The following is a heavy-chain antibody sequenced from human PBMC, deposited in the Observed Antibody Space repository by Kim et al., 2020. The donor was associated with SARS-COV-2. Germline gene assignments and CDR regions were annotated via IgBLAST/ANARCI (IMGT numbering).Heavy chain of an antibody. V-gene: IGHV3-9*01. Sequence: ADSVKGRFTISRDNAKNSLYLQMNSLRAEDTALYYCAKLGEWGDWRYFDYWGQGTLVTVSS. J-gene: IGHJ4*02. D-gene: IGHD1-1*01. CDR3: AKLGEWGDWRYFDY.